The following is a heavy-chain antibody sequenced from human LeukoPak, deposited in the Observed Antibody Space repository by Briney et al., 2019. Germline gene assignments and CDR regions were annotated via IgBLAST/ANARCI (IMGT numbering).Heavy chain of an antibody. CDR3: ARSPPLWFGESYYFDY. CDR1: GGSFSGYY. D-gene: IGHD3-10*01. V-gene: IGHV4-34*01. CDR2: INHSGST. Sequence: SETLSLTCAVYGGSFSGYYWSWIRQPPGKGLEWIGEINHSGSTNYNPSLKSRVTISVDTSKNQFSLKLSSVTAADTAVYYCARSPPLWFGESYYFDYWGQGTLVTVSS. J-gene: IGHJ4*02.